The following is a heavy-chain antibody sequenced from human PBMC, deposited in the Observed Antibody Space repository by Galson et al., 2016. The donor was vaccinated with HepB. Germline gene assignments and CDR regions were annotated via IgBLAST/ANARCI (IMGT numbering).Heavy chain of an antibody. CDR1: GFSFSSYG. CDR3: ARGHYDFWSGPSRRAFDI. CDR2: ISSSSRYI. Sequence: SLRLSCAASGFSFSSYGMNWVRQAPGKGLEWVSSISSSSRYIYYADSLKGRFTTSRDNAKNSPYLQMNSLRAEDTAVYYCARGHYDFWSGPSRRAFDIWGQGTMVTVSS. V-gene: IGHV3-21*01. J-gene: IGHJ3*02. D-gene: IGHD3-3*01.